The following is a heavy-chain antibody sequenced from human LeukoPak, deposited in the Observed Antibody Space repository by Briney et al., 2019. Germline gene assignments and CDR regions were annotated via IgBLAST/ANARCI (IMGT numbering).Heavy chain of an antibody. Sequence: GASLRLSCAASGFTFSSYAISWVRQAPGKGLEWVSAISGSGGSTYYADSVKGRFTISRDNSKNTLYLQMNSLRAEDTAVYYCAKRGVGAQEFDYWGQGTLVTVSS. V-gene: IGHV3-23*01. CDR1: GFTFSSYA. CDR2: ISGSGGST. CDR3: AKRGVGAQEFDY. D-gene: IGHD1-26*01. J-gene: IGHJ4*02.